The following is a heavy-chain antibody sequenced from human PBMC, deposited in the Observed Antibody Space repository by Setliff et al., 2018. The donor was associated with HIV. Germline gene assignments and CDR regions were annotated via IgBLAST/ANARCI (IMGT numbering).Heavy chain of an antibody. CDR2: INTNSGHT. V-gene: IGHV1-18*01. J-gene: IGHJ6*04. CDR3: ARDWNYVVDV. Sequence: ASVKVSCKASGYTFTSYGITWVRQAPGQGLAWMGWINTNSGHTDYAQKLQDRVTITADTSSTTAYMELSSLRSDDTAVYYCARDWNYVVDVWGKGTTVTVSS. D-gene: IGHD3-16*01. CDR1: GYTFTSYG.